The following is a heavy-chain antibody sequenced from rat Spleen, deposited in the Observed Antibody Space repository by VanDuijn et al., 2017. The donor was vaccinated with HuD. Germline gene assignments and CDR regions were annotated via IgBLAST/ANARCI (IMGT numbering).Heavy chain of an antibody. CDR2: IKTDGSAT. J-gene: IGHJ4*01. D-gene: IGHD1-12*03. V-gene: IGHV5-19*01. Sequence: EVQLVESGGGLVQPGRSLKLSCAASGFTFSNYGMHWIRQTPGKGLEWVSSIKTDGSATNYLDSVKGRFTISRDNAKSTLYLQMDSLRSEDTASYYCARHHYDGYYHGPVLGVMDAWGQGDSVTVSS. CDR3: ARHHYDGYYHGPVLGVMDA. CDR1: GFTFSNYG.